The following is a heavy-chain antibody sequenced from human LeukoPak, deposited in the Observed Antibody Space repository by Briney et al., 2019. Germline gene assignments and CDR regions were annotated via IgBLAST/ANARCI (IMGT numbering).Heavy chain of an antibody. V-gene: IGHV5-51*01. CDR3: ALHLGYCSSTSCSTSGVDAFDI. CDR2: IYPGDSDT. D-gene: IGHD2-2*01. CDR1: GYSFTSYW. J-gene: IGHJ3*02. Sequence: LGESLKISCKGSGYSFTSYWIGWVRQMPGKGLEWMGIIYPGDSDTRYSPSFQGQVTISADKSISTAYLQWSSLKASDTAMYYCALHLGYCSSTSCSTSGVDAFDIWGQGTMVTVSS.